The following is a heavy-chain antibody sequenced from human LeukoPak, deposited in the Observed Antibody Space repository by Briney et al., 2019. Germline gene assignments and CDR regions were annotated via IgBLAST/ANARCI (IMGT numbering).Heavy chain of an antibody. V-gene: IGHV4-39*01. D-gene: IGHD5-18*01. CDR1: GGYISSSGFY. CDR2: TYYSGST. CDR3: ARHAALDTNRGWNNHNWFDP. J-gene: IGHJ5*02. Sequence: PSETLSLTCTVCGGYISSSGFYWGWIRQPPGKWLEWIGTTYYSGSTYYNPSLKSRVTISVDTSKNQFSLKLSSVTAADTAVYYCARHAALDTNRGWNNHNWFDPWGQGTLVTVSS.